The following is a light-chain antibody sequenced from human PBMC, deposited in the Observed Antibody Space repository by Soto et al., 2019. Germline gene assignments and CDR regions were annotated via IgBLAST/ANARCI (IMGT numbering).Light chain of an antibody. V-gene: IGLV1-51*02. J-gene: IGLJ3*02. CDR3: GTWASSLSSWV. CDR1: SSNIGNNY. Sequence: QSVLTQPPSVSAAPGQKVTISCSGSSSNIGNNYVSWYQQLPGTAPKLLIYENNKRPSGIPDRFSGSKSGTSATLGITGLQAGDEADYYCGTWASSLSSWVFGGGTKLNFL. CDR2: ENN.